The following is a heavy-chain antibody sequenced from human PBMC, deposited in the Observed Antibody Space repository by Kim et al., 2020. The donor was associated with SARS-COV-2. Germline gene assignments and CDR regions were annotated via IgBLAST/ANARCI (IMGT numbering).Heavy chain of an antibody. Sequence: GGSLRLSCAASGFTFSSYGMHWVRQAPGKGLEWVAVIWYDGSNKYYADSVKGRFTISRDNSKNTLYLQMNSLRAEDTAVYYCAREIPAHDYSIYGMDVWGQGTTVTVYS. CDR3: AREIPAHDYSIYGMDV. J-gene: IGHJ6*02. D-gene: IGHD4-4*01. V-gene: IGHV3-33*01. CDR1: GFTFSSYG. CDR2: IWYDGSNK.